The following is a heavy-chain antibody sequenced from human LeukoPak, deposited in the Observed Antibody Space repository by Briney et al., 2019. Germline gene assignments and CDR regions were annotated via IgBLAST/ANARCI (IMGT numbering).Heavy chain of an antibody. CDR3: ARVPYYDSSGYPTAADY. CDR2: IYYSGST. CDR1: GGSISSYY. Sequence: SETLSLTCTVSGGSISSYYWSWIRQPPGKGLEWLGYIYYSGSTNYNPSLKGRVTISVDTSKNQFSLKLSSVPAADTAVYYCARVPYYDSSGYPTAADYWGQGTLVTVSS. D-gene: IGHD3-22*01. J-gene: IGHJ4*02. V-gene: IGHV4-59*01.